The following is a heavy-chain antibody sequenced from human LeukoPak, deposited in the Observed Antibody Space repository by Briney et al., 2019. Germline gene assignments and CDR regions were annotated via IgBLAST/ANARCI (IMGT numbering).Heavy chain of an antibody. D-gene: IGHD6-19*01. CDR2: IYYSGST. J-gene: IGHJ4*02. CDR3: ARKSVARGAFDY. Sequence: PSETLSLTCAVYGGSFSGYYWSWIRQPPGKGLEWIGYIYYSGSTNYNPSLKSRVTISVDTSKNQFSLKLSSVTAADTAVYYCARKSVARGAFDYWGQGTLVTVSS. CDR1: GGSFSGYY. V-gene: IGHV4-59*08.